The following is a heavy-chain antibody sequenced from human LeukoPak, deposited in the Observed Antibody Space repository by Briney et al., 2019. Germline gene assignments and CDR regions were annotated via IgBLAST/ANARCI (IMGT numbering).Heavy chain of an antibody. CDR1: GFTFSSYE. V-gene: IGHV3-48*03. J-gene: IGHJ4*02. CDR2: ISSSGSTI. Sequence: PGGSLRLSCAASGFTFSSYEMNWVRQAPGKGLEWVSYISSSGSTIYYADSVKGRFTISRDNAKNSLYLQMNSLGAEDTAVYYCARDRRAVAYDYWGQGTLVTVSS. CDR3: ARDRRAVAYDY. D-gene: IGHD6-19*01.